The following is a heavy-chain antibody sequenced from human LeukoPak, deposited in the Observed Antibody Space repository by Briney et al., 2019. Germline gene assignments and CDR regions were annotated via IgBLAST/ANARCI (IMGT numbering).Heavy chain of an antibody. J-gene: IGHJ4*02. V-gene: IGHV4-39*01. D-gene: IGHD6-19*01. CDR2: IYYSGST. Sequence: SETLSLTCTVSGGSISSSSYYWGWIRQPPGKGLEWIGSIYYSGSTNYNPSLKSRVTISVDTSKNQFSLKLSSVTAADTAVYYCARQKSIAVAGFDYWGQGTLVTVSS. CDR1: GGSISSSSYY. CDR3: ARQKSIAVAGFDY.